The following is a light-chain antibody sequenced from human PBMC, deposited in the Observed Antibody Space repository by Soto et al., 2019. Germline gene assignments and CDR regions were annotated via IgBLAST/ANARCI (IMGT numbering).Light chain of an antibody. CDR3: LQESNYTLT. Sequence: IPMTQSPSSLSASVGDRVTITCRASQGVRDDVGWYQQKPGKAPKLLIYSTSTLQSEVPSRFSGSRSGTDFTHTISGMQTEDFATYYCLQESNYTLTFGGGTKVAIK. CDR1: QGVRDD. J-gene: IGKJ4*01. V-gene: IGKV1-6*01. CDR2: STS.